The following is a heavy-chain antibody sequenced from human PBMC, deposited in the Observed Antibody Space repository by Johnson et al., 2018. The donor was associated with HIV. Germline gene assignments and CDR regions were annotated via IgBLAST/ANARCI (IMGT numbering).Heavy chain of an antibody. D-gene: IGHD7-27*01. J-gene: IGHJ3*02. V-gene: IGHV3-30*04. CDR3: ASGDRSI. Sequence: QVQLVESGGGVVQPGRSLRLSCAASGFTFSSYAMHWVRQAPGKGLAWVAVISYDGSNKYYADSVKGRFTISRDNSKNTLYLQMDSLRVEDTAVYYCASGDRSIWGQGTMVTVSS. CDR1: GFTFSSYA. CDR2: ISYDGSNK.